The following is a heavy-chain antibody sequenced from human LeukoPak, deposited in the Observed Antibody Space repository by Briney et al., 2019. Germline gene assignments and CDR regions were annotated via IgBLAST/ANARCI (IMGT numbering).Heavy chain of an antibody. CDR1: GYTFTSYG. CDR3: ARVDYFWLRSSTYNWFDP. J-gene: IGHJ5*02. D-gene: IGHD5-12*01. Sequence: ASVKVSCKASGYTFTSYGISWVRQAPGQGLEWMGWISAYNGNTNYAQKLQGRVTMTTDTSTSTAYMELRSLRSDDTAVYYCARVDYFWLRSSTYNWFDPWGQGTLVTVSS. V-gene: IGHV1-18*01. CDR2: ISAYNGNT.